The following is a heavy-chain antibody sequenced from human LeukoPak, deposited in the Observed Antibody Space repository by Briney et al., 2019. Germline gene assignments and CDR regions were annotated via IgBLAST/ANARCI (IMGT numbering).Heavy chain of an antibody. D-gene: IGHD3-3*01. J-gene: IGHJ4*02. CDR1: GFTFSSYE. CDR2: ISSSGSTI. CDR3: ARVTNDFWSGYYTRHFDY. Sequence: GGSLRLSCAASGFTFSSYEMNWVRLAPGKGLEWVSYISSSGSTIYYADSVKGRFTISRDNAKNSLYLQMNSLRAEDTAVYYCARVTNDFWSGYYTRHFDYWGQGTLVTVSS. V-gene: IGHV3-48*03.